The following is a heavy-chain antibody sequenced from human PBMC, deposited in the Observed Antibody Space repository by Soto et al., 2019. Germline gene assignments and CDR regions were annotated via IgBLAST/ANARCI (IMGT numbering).Heavy chain of an antibody. V-gene: IGHV6-1*01. D-gene: IGHD3-3*01. Sequence: PSQTLSLTCVISGDSVSSNSAAWNWIRQSPSRGLEWLGRTYYRSKWYNDYAVSVKSRITINPDTSKNQFSLQLNSVTPEDTAVYYCARGVRITIFGVVDYYYGMDVWGQGTTVTVSS. J-gene: IGHJ6*02. CDR2: TYYRSKWYN. CDR3: ARGVRITIFGVVDYYYGMDV. CDR1: GDSVSSNSAA.